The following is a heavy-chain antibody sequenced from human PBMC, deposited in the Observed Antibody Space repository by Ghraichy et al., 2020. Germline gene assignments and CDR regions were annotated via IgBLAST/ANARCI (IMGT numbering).Heavy chain of an antibody. Sequence: SETLSLTCAVYGGSFSGYYWSWIRQPPGKGLEWIGEINHSGSTNYNPSLKSRVTISVDTSKNQFSLKLSSVTAADTAVYYCAGGGEGYWGQGTLVTVSS. CDR2: INHSGST. V-gene: IGHV4-34*01. CDR3: AGGGEGY. J-gene: IGHJ4*02. CDR1: GGSFSGYY.